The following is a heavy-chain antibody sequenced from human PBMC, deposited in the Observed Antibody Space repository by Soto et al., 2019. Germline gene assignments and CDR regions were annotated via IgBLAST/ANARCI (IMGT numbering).Heavy chain of an antibody. D-gene: IGHD2-2*01. CDR1: GFSLSTSGMC. CDR2: IDWDDDK. J-gene: IGHJ6*02. V-gene: IGHV2-70*01. CDR3: ARIVVVPAAMGGYYYYGMDV. Sequence: SGPTLVNPTQTLTLTCTFSGFSLSTSGMCVSWIRQPPGKALEWLALIDWDDDKYYSTSLKTRLTISKDTSKNQVVLTMTNMDPVDTATYYCARIVVVPAAMGGYYYYGMDVWGQGTTVTVSS.